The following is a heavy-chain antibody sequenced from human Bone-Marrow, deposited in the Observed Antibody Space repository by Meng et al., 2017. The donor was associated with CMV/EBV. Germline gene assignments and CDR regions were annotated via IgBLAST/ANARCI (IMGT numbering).Heavy chain of an antibody. J-gene: IGHJ4*02. Sequence: SETLSLTCTVSGGSISSYYWSWIRQPPGKGLEWIGYIYYSGSTNYNPSLKSRVTISVDTSKNQFSLKLSSVTAADTAVYYCARGTIPPKHEFDYWGQGTLVTVSS. CDR3: ARGTIPPKHEFDY. D-gene: IGHD1-7*01. CDR2: IYYSGST. V-gene: IGHV4-59*12. CDR1: GGSISSYY.